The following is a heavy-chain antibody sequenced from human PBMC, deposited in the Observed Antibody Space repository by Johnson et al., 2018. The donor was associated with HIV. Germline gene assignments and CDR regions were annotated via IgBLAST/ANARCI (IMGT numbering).Heavy chain of an antibody. CDR2: ITTDGSNI. Sequence: QVQLVESVGGVVQPGRSLRLSCAASGFTFSNYAMHWVRQVPGKGLARVSPITTDGSNIMYANSVKGRFTLPRDNSKNTLYLQRNSLIAEDTAVYYCAREFKIAASGLGGAVDIWGQGTMVTVSS. V-gene: IGHV3-30*04. CDR3: AREFKIAASGLGGAVDI. J-gene: IGHJ3*02. CDR1: GFTFSNYA. D-gene: IGHD6-13*01.